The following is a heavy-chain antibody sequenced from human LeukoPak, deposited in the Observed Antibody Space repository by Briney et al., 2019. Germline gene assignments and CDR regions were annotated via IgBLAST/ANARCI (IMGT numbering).Heavy chain of an antibody. CDR1: GFTFSSYS. CDR3: ARDYCSGGSCYPFGWFDP. CDR2: ISSSSSTI. J-gene: IGHJ5*02. Sequence: GGSLRLSCAASGFTFSSYSMNWVRQAPGKGLEWVSYISSSSSTIYYADSVKGRFTISRDNAKNSLYLQMNSLRAEDTAVYYCARDYCSGGSCYPFGWFDPWGQGTLVTVSS. V-gene: IGHV3-48*01. D-gene: IGHD2-15*01.